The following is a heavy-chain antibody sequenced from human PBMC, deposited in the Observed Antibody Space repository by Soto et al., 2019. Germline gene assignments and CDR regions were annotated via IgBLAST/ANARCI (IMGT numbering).Heavy chain of an antibody. CDR1: GFAFSYAW. CDR3: GTVMSEI. J-gene: IGHJ3*02. V-gene: IGHV3-15*01. D-gene: IGHD2-8*01. Sequence: EVQLVESGGDLVKPGGSLRLSCAASGFAFSYAWMSWVRQAPGKGLEWVGGIKSKSGGETTDYAAPVKGRFTISRDDSRNTLYLQMNSLKTEDTAVYFCGTVMSEIWGQGTMVIVSS. CDR2: IKSKSGGETT.